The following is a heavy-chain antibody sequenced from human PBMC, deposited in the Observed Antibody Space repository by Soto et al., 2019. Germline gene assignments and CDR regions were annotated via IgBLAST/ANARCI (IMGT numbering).Heavy chain of an antibody. CDR2: IKSKTDGGTP. CDR1: AFTFNNAW. D-gene: IGHD1-26*01. CDR3: TTANFWDNFDY. V-gene: IGHV3-15*01. J-gene: IGHJ4*02. Sequence: EVHLVESGGGLVKPGGSLGLSCAASAFTFNNAWMTWVRQAPGKGLEWVGRIKSKTDGGTPDYAAPVKGRFTISRDDSKNAVYLQMNSLKTEDTAVYYCTTANFWDNFDYWGQGTLVTVSS.